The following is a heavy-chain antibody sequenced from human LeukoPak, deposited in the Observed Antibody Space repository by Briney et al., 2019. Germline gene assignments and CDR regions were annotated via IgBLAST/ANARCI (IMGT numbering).Heavy chain of an antibody. J-gene: IGHJ4*02. Sequence: GGSLRLSCAASGFTFSSYGMHWVRQAPGKGLEWVAVISYDGSNKYYADSVKGRFTISRDNSKNTLYLQMNSLRAEDTAVYYCARPFYSSSSPYYFDYWGQGTLVTVSS. CDR2: ISYDGSNK. CDR1: GFTFSSYG. V-gene: IGHV3-30*03. D-gene: IGHD6-6*01. CDR3: ARPFYSSSSPYYFDY.